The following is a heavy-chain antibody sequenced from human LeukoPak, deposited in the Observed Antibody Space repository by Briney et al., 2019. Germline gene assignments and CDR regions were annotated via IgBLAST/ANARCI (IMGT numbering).Heavy chain of an antibody. V-gene: IGHV1-18*01. CDR3: ARAGYCGDGGCRGGSAFDV. CDR1: GGTFSSYA. Sequence: ASVKVSCKASGGTFSSYAISWVRQAPGQGLEWMGWISGYTGDTKYAQILQGRFTVTTDTSTSTAYMELRSLTYDDTAVYYCARAGYCGDGGCRGGSAFDVWGQGTMVTVSS. D-gene: IGHD2-15*01. CDR2: ISGYTGDT. J-gene: IGHJ3*01.